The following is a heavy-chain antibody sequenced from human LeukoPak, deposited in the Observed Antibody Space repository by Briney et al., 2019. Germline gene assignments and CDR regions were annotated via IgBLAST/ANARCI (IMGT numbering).Heavy chain of an antibody. CDR1: GFTFSSYG. Sequence: GGTLRLSCAASGFTFSSYGMSWVRQAPGKGLEWVSAISGSGGSTYYADSVKGRFTISRDNAKNSLYLQMNSLRAEDTAVYYCARAKRNGFDIWGQGTTVTVSS. CDR3: ARAKRNGFDI. J-gene: IGHJ3*02. V-gene: IGHV3-23*01. CDR2: ISGSGGST.